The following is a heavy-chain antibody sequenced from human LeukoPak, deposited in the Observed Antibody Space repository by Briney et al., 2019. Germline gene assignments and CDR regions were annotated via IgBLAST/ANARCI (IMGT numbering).Heavy chain of an antibody. V-gene: IGHV3-48*01. J-gene: IGHJ3*02. CDR1: GSTFSNYG. CDR3: ARTAYYYDSSGYDDAFDI. Sequence: PGGSLRLSCAASGSTFSNYGMNWVRQAPGKGLEWISYISSGSSTRYYADSVKGRFTISRDNDKNSLYLQMNSLRAEDTAVYYCARTAYYYDSSGYDDAFDIWGQGTMVTVSS. CDR2: ISSGSSTR. D-gene: IGHD3-22*01.